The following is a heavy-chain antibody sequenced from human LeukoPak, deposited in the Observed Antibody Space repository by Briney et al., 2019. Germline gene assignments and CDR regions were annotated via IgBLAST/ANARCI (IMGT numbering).Heavy chain of an antibody. Sequence: GRTLRLSCAASGFSFSSYWMHWVRQAPGKGLVWVSGINIDGSTTPYADSVKGRFTISRDNAKNTLSLQMNSLGADDMAVYYCISDHTGHDDYWGQGTLVTVSS. D-gene: IGHD2-21*01. CDR2: INIDGSTT. V-gene: IGHV3-74*01. CDR1: GFSFSSYW. J-gene: IGHJ4*02. CDR3: ISDHTGHDDY.